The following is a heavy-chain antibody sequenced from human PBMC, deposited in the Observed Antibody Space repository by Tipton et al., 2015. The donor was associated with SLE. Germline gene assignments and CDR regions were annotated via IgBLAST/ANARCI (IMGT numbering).Heavy chain of an antibody. D-gene: IGHD7-27*01. CDR1: GFTFGDYA. J-gene: IGHJ6*02. Sequence: SLRLSCTASGFTFGDYAMSWVRQAPGKGLEWVGFIRRRIYGATTEFAASVKGRFTMSRDDFKSIAYLQMNSLKTEDTAVYYCTRDGDLRDYYYGMDVWGQGTTVTVSS. V-gene: IGHV3-49*04. CDR3: TRDGDLRDYYYGMDV. CDR2: IRRRIYGATT.